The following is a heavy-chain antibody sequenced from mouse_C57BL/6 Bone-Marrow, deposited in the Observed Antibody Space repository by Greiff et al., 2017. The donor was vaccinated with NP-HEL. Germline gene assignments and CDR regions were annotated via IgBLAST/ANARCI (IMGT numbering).Heavy chain of an antibody. Sequence: EVKLQESGGGLVQPGGSLSLSCAASGFTFTDYYMSWVRQPPGKALEWLGFIRNKANGYTTEYSASVKGRFTISRDNSQSILYLQMNALRAEDSATYYCARLGDMAYWGQGTLVTVSA. CDR3: ARLGDMAY. J-gene: IGHJ3*01. V-gene: IGHV7-3*01. CDR1: GFTFTDYY. D-gene: IGHD3-3*01. CDR2: IRNKANGYTT.